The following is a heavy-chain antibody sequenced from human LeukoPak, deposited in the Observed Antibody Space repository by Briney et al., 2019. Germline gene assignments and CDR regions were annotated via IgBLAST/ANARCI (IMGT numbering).Heavy chain of an antibody. Sequence: GGSLRLSCAASGFTFSSYAVTWVRQAPGKGLEWVSGISGSGGSTYYADSVKGRFTISRDSSKNTLYLQMNSLRAEDTTVYYCAKGYYGSGSYYFDYWGQGTLVTVSS. CDR3: AKGYYGSGSYYFDY. V-gene: IGHV3-23*01. J-gene: IGHJ4*02. D-gene: IGHD3-10*01. CDR1: GFTFSSYA. CDR2: ISGSGGST.